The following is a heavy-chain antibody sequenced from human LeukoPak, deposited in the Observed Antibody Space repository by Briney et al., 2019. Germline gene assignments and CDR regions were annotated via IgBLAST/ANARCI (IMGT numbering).Heavy chain of an antibody. CDR3: ARVYCSGGSCYLDD. CDR2: IYYSGST. D-gene: IGHD2-15*01. CDR1: GGSISSDY. J-gene: IGHJ4*02. V-gene: IGHV4-59*01. Sequence: SETLSVTCTVSGGSISSDYWSCIRQPPGKGLEWIGYIYYSGSTNYNPSLKSRVTISVHTSKNQFSLKLSSVTAADTAVYYCARVYCSGGSCYLDDWGQGTLVTVSS.